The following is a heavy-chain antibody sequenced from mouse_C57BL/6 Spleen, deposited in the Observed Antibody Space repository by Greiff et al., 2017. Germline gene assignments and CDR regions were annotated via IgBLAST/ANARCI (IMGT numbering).Heavy chain of an antibody. Sequence: ESGPGLVKPSQSLSLTCSVTGYSITSGYYWNWIRRFPGNKLEWMGYISFDGSNNYNPSLKNRISIPRDTSKNQFFLKLNSVTTEDTATYYCARGYYYGSSWAYWGQGTLVTVSA. CDR2: ISFDGSN. CDR1: GYSITSGYY. CDR3: ARGYYYGSSWAY. J-gene: IGHJ3*01. D-gene: IGHD1-1*01. V-gene: IGHV3-6*01.